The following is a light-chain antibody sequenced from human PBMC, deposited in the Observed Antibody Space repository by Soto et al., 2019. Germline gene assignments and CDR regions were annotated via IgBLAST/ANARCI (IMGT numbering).Light chain of an antibody. CDR3: QHLDDYSRK. CDR2: KTS. CDR1: QSLTMW. J-gene: IGKJ1*01. V-gene: IGKV1-5*03. Sequence: DIHMTQSPSTLSASVGDRVTITCRASQSLTMWLAWYQQKPGKAPNLLIYKTSSLESGVPSRFSGSGSGTEIPLPIHRLAAEDFCNYLCQHLDDYSRKVGQGTKVEVK.